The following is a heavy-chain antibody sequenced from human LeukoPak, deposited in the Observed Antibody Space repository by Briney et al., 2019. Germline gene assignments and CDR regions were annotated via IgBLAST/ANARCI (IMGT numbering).Heavy chain of an antibody. CDR3: ARDLPFTVDRYYYYGMDV. Sequence: PGGSLRLSCAASGFTFSSYEMNWVRQAPGKGLEWVSYISNSGSIMYYADSVKGRFTISRDNAKNSLYLQMNSLRAEDTAVYYCARDLPFTVDRYYYYGMDVWGQGTTVTVSS. D-gene: IGHD5-12*01. CDR1: GFTFSSYE. CDR2: ISNSGSIM. J-gene: IGHJ6*02. V-gene: IGHV3-48*03.